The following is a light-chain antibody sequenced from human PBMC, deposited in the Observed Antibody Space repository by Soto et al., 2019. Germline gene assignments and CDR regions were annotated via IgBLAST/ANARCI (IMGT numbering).Light chain of an antibody. Sequence: DIQMTQSPSSVSASVGDRVTITCRASQGISIYLAWFQQKPGKAPKSLIYGASSLHSGVPSRFSGSGSETHFPLTISSLQREDFATYYCLHYDGYPQTFGQGTRLEIK. CDR3: LHYDGYPQT. CDR1: QGISIY. V-gene: IGKV1-16*01. CDR2: GAS. J-gene: IGKJ5*01.